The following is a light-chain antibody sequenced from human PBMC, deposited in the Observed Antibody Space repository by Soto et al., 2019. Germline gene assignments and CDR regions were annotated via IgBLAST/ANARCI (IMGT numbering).Light chain of an antibody. Sequence: IVMTQSPATLSVSPGERATLSCRASQSVSSNLAWYQQKPGQAPRLLIYGASTRATGIPARFSGSGSGTDFTLTISRLEPEDFAVYYCQQYGRSPPYTFGQGTKLEI. J-gene: IGKJ2*01. CDR2: GAS. CDR3: QQYGRSPPYT. CDR1: QSVSSN. V-gene: IGKV3-15*01.